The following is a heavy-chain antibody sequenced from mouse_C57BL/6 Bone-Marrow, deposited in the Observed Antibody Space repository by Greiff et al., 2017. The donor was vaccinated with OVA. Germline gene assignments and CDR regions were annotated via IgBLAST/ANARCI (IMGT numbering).Heavy chain of an antibody. V-gene: IGHV5-4*01. CDR3: ARDGGWDD. J-gene: IGHJ2*01. Sequence: VQLKESGGGLVKPGGSLKLSCAASGFTFSSYAMSWVRQTPEKRLEWVATISDGGSYTYYPDNVKGRFTISRDNAKNNLYRQMSHLKAEDTAMYYCARDGGWDDWGQGTTLTVSS. CDR1: GFTFSSYA. CDR2: ISDGGSYT. D-gene: IGHD1-1*02.